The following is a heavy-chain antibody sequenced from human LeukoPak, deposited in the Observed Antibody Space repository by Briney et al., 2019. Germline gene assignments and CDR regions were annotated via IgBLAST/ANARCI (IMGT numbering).Heavy chain of an antibody. CDR3: ARPDSYGSPYYYYCGMDV. Sequence: GGSLRLSCAASGFTVSSNYMSWVRQAPGKGLEWVSVIYSGGSTYYADSVKGRFTISRDNSKNTLYLQMNSLRAEDTAVYYCARPDSYGSPYYYYCGMDVWGQGTTVTVSS. CDR1: GFTVSSNY. CDR2: IYSGGST. V-gene: IGHV3-66*04. D-gene: IGHD5-18*01. J-gene: IGHJ6*02.